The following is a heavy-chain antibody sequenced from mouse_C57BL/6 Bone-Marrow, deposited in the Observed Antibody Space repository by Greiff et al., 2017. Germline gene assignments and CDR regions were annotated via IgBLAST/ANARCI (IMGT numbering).Heavy chain of an antibody. V-gene: IGHV1-55*01. CDR2: IYPGSGST. CDR3: ARSAIYYYFMDY. Sequence: QVQLQQPGAELVKPGASVKMSCKASGYTFTSYWITWVKQRPGQGLEWIGDIYPGSGSTNYNEKFKGKATLTADKSSSTAYMELRSLTSEDSAVYFCARSAIYYYFMDYWGQGTSVTVSS. CDR1: GYTFTSYW. J-gene: IGHJ4*01.